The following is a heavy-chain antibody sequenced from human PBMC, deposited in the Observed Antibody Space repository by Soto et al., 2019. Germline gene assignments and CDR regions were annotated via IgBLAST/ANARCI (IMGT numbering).Heavy chain of an antibody. J-gene: IGHJ6*02. D-gene: IGHD6-13*01. CDR2: ISSSSSTI. CDR1: GFTFSSYS. V-gene: IGHV3-48*02. CDR3: AREDSSPPHPVNGMDV. Sequence: GGSLRLSCAASGFTFSSYSMNWVRQAPGKKLEWVSYISSSSSTIYYADSVKGRFTISRDNAKNSLYLQMNSLRDEDTAVYYCAREDSSPPHPVNGMDVWGQGTTVTVSS.